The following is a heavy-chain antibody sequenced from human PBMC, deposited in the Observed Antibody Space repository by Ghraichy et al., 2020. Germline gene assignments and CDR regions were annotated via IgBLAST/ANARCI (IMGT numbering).Heavy chain of an antibody. CDR3: ARVRYSSSGTYYYMDV. V-gene: IGHV4-38-2*01. Sequence: SEPLSLTCAVSGYSISSGYYWGWIRQPPGKGLEWIGSIYHSGSTYYNPSLKSRVTISVDTSKNQFSLKLSSVTAADTAVYYCARVRYSSSGTYYYMDVWGKGTTVTVSS. D-gene: IGHD6-13*01. J-gene: IGHJ6*03. CDR1: GYSISSGYY. CDR2: IYHSGST.